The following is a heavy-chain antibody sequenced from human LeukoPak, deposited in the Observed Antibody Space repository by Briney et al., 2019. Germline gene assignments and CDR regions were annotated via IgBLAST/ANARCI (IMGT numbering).Heavy chain of an antibody. D-gene: IGHD4-17*01. Sequence: GGSLRLSCAASEFTFSSYSMNWVRQAPGKGLKCVSSISSSSSYIYYADSVKGRFTISRDNAKNSLYLQMNSLRAEDTAVYYCVRETVGESDYGDYEEGTYWGQGTLVTVSS. J-gene: IGHJ4*02. CDR3: VRETVGESDYGDYEEGTY. CDR1: EFTFSSYS. V-gene: IGHV3-21*01. CDR2: ISSSSSYI.